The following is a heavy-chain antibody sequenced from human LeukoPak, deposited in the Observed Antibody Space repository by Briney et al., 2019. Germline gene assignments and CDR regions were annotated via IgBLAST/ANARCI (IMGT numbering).Heavy chain of an antibody. D-gene: IGHD2-2*01. V-gene: IGHV1-69*13. Sequence: ASVKVSCKASGYTFTGYYMHWVRQAPGQGLEWMGGIIPIFGTANYAQKFQGRVTITADESTSTAYMELSSLRSEDTAVYYCARGSTSTPAGNWFDPWGQGTLVTVSS. CDR1: GYTFTGYY. CDR2: IIPIFGTA. CDR3: ARGSTSTPAGNWFDP. J-gene: IGHJ5*02.